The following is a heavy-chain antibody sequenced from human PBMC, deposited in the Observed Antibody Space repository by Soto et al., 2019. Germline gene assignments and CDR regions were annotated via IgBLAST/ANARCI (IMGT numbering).Heavy chain of an antibody. J-gene: IGHJ5*02. CDR1: GLTFSSYA. CDR2: ISYDGSNK. Sequence: GGSLRLSCSASGLTFSSYAMHWVRQAPGKGLEWVAVISYDGSNKYYADSVKGRFTISRDNSKNTLYLQMNSLRAEDTAVYYCARDRYHSAGFDPWGQGTLVTVSS. CDR3: ARDRYHSAGFDP. V-gene: IGHV3-30-3*01. D-gene: IGHD2-2*01.